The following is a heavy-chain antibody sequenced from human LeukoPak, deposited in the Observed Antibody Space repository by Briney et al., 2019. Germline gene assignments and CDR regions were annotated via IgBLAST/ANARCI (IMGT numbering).Heavy chain of an antibody. CDR2: IYWDDDK. V-gene: IGHV2-5*02. CDR3: AKQWLGAFDI. Sequence: EWLALIYWDDDKRYSPSLKSRLTITKDTSKNQVVLAMTNMDPVDTATYYCAKQWLGAFDIWGQGTMVTVSS. D-gene: IGHD6-19*01. J-gene: IGHJ3*02.